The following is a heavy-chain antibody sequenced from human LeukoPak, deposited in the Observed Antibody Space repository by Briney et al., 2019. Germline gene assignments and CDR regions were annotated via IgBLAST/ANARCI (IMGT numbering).Heavy chain of an antibody. D-gene: IGHD3-10*01. CDR1: GGSISSGGYS. CDR3: ACTLVRGVTYYYYGMDV. CDR2: IYHSGST. J-gene: IGHJ6*04. Sequence: PSQTLSLTCAVFGGSISSGGYSWSWIRQPPGKGLEWIGYIYHSGSTYYNPSLKSRVTISVDRSKNQFSLKLSSVTAADTAVYYCACTLVRGVTYYYYGMDVWGKGTTVTVSS. V-gene: IGHV4-30-2*01.